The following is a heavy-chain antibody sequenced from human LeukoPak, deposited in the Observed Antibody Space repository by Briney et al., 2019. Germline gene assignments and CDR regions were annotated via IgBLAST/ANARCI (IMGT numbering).Heavy chain of an antibody. J-gene: IGHJ3*02. CDR3: ARKKMATIDYDAFDI. CDR2: ISSSSSYI. V-gene: IGHV3-21*01. D-gene: IGHD5-24*01. CDR1: GFTFSSYS. Sequence: GGSLRLSCAASGFTFSSYSMNWVRQAPGKGLEWVSSISSSSSYIYYADSVKGRLTISRDNAKNSLCLQMNSLRAEDTAVYYCARKKMATIDYDAFDIWGQGTMVTVSS.